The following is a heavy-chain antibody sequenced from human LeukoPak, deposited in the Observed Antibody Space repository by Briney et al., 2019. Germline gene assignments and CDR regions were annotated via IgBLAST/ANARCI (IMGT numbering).Heavy chain of an antibody. J-gene: IGHJ4*02. CDR3: ARVAPTGDLDY. Sequence: GGSLRLSCAVSGFTFSSYTMNWVRQAPGKGLEWVSSISSSSSYIYYADSVKGRLTISRDNAKNSLYLQMNSLRAEDTAVYYCARVAPTGDLDYWGQGTLVTVSS. CDR2: ISSSSSYI. V-gene: IGHV3-21*01. CDR1: GFTFSSYT. D-gene: IGHD7-27*01.